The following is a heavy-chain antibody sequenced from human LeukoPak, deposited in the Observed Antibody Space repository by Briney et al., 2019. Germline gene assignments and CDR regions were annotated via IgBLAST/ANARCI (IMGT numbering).Heavy chain of an antibody. CDR3: ARERIAVAGTTYYYYYGMDV. CDR1: GYTFTGYY. D-gene: IGHD6-19*01. V-gene: IGHV1-2*04. CDR2: INPNSGGT. J-gene: IGHJ6*02. Sequence: ASVKVSCKASGYTFTGYYMHWVRQAPGQGLEWMGWINPNSGGTNYAQKFQGWVTMTRDTSISTAYMELSRLRSEDTAVYYCARERIAVAGTTYYYYYGMDVWGQGTTVTVSS.